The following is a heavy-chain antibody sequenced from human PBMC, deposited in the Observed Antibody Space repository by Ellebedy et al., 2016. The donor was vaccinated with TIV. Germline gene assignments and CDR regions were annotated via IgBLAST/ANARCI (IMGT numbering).Heavy chain of an antibody. CDR1: GFTFSTND. CDR2: ISVRDGST. CDR3: ARDVRAAVESYYYGMDV. V-gene: IGHV3-23*01. Sequence: PGGSLRLSCAASGFTFSTNDMSWVRQAPGKGPEWVSVISVRDGSTYYADSVKGRFTISRDNSENTVYLQMNSLRAEDTAVYYCARDVRAAVESYYYGMDVWGQGTTVTVSS. J-gene: IGHJ6*02. D-gene: IGHD6-19*01.